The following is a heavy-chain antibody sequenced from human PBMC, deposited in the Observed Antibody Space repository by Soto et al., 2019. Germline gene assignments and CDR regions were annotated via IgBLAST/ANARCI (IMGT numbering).Heavy chain of an antibody. Sequence: SETLSLTCAVYGGSFSGYYWSWIRQPPGKGLEWIGEINHSGSTNYNPSLKSRVTISVDTSKNQFSLKLSSVTAADTDVYYCARGIFGVVTFPIFDYWGQGTLVTVSS. D-gene: IGHD3-3*01. CDR2: INHSGST. CDR1: GGSFSGYY. CDR3: ARGIFGVVTFPIFDY. J-gene: IGHJ4*01. V-gene: IGHV4-34*01.